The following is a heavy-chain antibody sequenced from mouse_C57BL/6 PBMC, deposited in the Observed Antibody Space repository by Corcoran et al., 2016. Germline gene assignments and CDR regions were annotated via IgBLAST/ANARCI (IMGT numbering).Heavy chain of an antibody. CDR1: GYTFTDYY. CDR3: AFGSSSPWFAY. J-gene: IGHJ3*01. Sequence: EVQLQQSGPVLVKTGASVKMSCKASGYTFTDYYLNWVKQSHGKSLEWIGVINPYNGGTSYNQKFKGKTTLTVDTSSSTAYMELNSLTSEDSAVYYWAFGSSSPWFAYWGQGTLVTVSA. CDR2: INPYNGGT. V-gene: IGHV1-19*01. D-gene: IGHD1-1*01.